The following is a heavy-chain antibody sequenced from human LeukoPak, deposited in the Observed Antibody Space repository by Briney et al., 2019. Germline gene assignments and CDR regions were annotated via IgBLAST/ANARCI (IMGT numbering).Heavy chain of an antibody. CDR3: ARTTYYYDSSGYGFGY. D-gene: IGHD3-22*01. Sequence: PSETLSLTCAVYGGSFSGYYWSWSRQPPGRGLEWIGEINHSGSTNYNPSLKSRVTISVDTSKNQFSLKLSSVTAADTAVYYCARTTYYYDSSGYGFGYWGQGTLVTVSS. V-gene: IGHV4-34*01. CDR2: INHSGST. CDR1: GGSFSGYY. J-gene: IGHJ4*02.